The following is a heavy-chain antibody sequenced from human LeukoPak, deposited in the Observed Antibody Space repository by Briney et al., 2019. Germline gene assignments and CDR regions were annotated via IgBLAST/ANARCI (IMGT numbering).Heavy chain of an antibody. CDR2: IYYSGST. D-gene: IGHD2-21*01. CDR3: AREGDSHDY. CDR1: GGSISTYY. Sequence: NPSETLSLTCTVSGGSISTYYWNWIRQPPGKGLEWIGYIYYSGSTNYNPSLKSRVTISVDTSKNQFSLKLSSVTAADTAVYYCAREGDSHDYWGQGTLVTVSS. V-gene: IGHV4-59*01. J-gene: IGHJ4*02.